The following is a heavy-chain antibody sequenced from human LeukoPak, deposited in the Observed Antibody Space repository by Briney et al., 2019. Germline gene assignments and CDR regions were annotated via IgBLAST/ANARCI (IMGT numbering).Heavy chain of an antibody. V-gene: IGHV1-2*02. D-gene: IGHD3-9*01. CDR1: GYTFTGYY. CDR2: INPNSGGT. CDR3: ALLYDILTGYSNFDY. J-gene: IGHJ4*02. Sequence: ASVKVSCKASGYTFTGYYMHWVRQAPGQGLGWMGWINPNSGGTNYAQKFQGRVTMTRDTSISTAYMELSRLRSDDTAVYYCALLYDILTGYSNFDYWGQGTLVTVSS.